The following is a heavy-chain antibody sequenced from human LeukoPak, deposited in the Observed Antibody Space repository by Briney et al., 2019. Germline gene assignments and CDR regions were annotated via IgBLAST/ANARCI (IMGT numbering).Heavy chain of an antibody. CDR1: GGSISGYY. V-gene: IGHV4-34*01. J-gene: IGHJ4*02. Sequence: SETLSLTCTVSGGSISGYYWSWIRQPPGKGLEWIGEINHSGSTNYNPSLKSRVTISVDTSKNQFSLKLSSVTAADTAVYYCARGIRRRPYYYDSSGYSDYWGQGTLVTVSS. D-gene: IGHD3-22*01. CDR2: INHSGST. CDR3: ARGIRRRPYYYDSSGYSDY.